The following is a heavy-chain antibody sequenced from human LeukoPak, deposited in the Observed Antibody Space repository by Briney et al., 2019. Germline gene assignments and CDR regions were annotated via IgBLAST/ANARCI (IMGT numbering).Heavy chain of an antibody. J-gene: IGHJ4*02. CDR1: GFTFSSYW. D-gene: IGHD6-19*01. CDR3: ARGAVAGNFDL. Sequence: EGSLRLSCVATGFTFSSYWMHWVRQAPGKGLVWVSRINTDGSSISYADSVKGRFTISRDNAKNTQYMQMNGLRAEDTAVYYCARGAVAGNFDLWGQGTLVTVSS. CDR2: INTDGSSI. V-gene: IGHV3-74*01.